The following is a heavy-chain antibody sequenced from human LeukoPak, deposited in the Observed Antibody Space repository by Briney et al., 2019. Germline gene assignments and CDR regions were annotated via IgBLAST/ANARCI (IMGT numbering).Heavy chain of an antibody. CDR1: GFTFSSYG. CDR2: ISYDGSNK. J-gene: IGHJ6*04. CDR3: AKESRYLSRIRYYYGTDV. V-gene: IGHV3-30*18. Sequence: GGSLRLSCAASGFTFSSYGMHWVRQAPGKGLEWVAVISYDGSNKYYADSVKGRFTISRDNSKNTLYLQMNSLRAEDTAVYYCAKESRYLSRIRYYYGTDVWGKGTTVTVSS. D-gene: IGHD3-9*01.